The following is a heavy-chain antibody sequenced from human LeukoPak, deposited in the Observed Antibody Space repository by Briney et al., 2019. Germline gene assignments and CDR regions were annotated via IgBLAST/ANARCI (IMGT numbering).Heavy chain of an antibody. CDR3: AKGPVSGSYFDY. CDR2: IWYDGSNK. V-gene: IGHV3-33*06. D-gene: IGHD1-26*01. Sequence: PGRSLSLSCAASGFTFSSYGMHWVHQAPGKGLEWVAVIWYDGSNKYYADSVKGRFTISRDNSKNTLYLQMNSLRAEDTAVYYCAKGPVSGSYFDYWGQGTLVTVSS. J-gene: IGHJ4*02. CDR1: GFTFSSYG.